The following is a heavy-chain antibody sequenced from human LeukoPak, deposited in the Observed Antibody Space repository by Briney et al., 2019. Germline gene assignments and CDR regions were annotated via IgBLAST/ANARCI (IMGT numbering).Heavy chain of an antibody. J-gene: IGHJ3*02. V-gene: IGHV3-15*01. CDR1: GFTFSNAW. D-gene: IGHD3-10*01. CDR3: LVGFDI. Sequence: GGSLRLSCAASGFTFSNAWMTWVRQAPGKGLEWVGRISSEADGGTTDHAAPVKGRFTISRDDSKNTLYLQMNSLKTEDTDFYYCLVGFDIWGQGTMVTVSS. CDR2: ISSEADGGTT.